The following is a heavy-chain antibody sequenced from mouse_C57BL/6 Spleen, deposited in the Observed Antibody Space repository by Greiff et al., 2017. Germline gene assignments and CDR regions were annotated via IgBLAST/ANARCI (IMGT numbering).Heavy chain of an antibody. CDR1: GYTFTSYG. CDR3: ATPYYGSSYDWYFDV. J-gene: IGHJ1*03. CDR2: IDPNGGGT. Sequence: VQLQQPGAELVKPGASVKLSCKASGYTFTSYGMHWVKQRPGRGLEWMGRIDPNGGGTKYMEKFKRKATLTVDKPSSTAYMQLSSLTSEDSAVYYCATPYYGSSYDWYFDVWGTGTTVTVSS. D-gene: IGHD1-1*01. V-gene: IGHV1-72*01.